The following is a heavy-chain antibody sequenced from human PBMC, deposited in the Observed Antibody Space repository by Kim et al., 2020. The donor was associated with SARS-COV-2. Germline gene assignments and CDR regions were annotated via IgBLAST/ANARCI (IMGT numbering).Heavy chain of an antibody. J-gene: IGHJ6*02. Sequence: SVKVSCKASGGTFSSYAISWVRQAPGQGLEWMGGIIPIFGTANYAQKFQGRVTITADKSTSTAYMGLSSLRSEDTAVYYCVVVTAPYYYYGMDVWGQGTTVTVSS. CDR1: GGTFSSYA. CDR3: VVVTAPYYYYGMDV. D-gene: IGHD2-21*02. CDR2: IIPIFGTA. V-gene: IGHV1-69*06.